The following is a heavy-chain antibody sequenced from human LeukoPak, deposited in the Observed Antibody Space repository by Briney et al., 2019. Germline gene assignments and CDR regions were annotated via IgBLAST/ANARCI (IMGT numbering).Heavy chain of an antibody. Sequence: GGSLRLSCAASGFTFSSYWMHWVRHVPGKGLVWVSRINSDGSSTSYADSVKGRFTISRDNAKNTLYVQMNSLGAEDTAVYYCSTGSGHAFDIWGRGTMVTVSS. V-gene: IGHV3-74*01. D-gene: IGHD3-10*01. J-gene: IGHJ3*02. CDR2: INSDGSST. CDR1: GFTFSSYW. CDR3: STGSGHAFDI.